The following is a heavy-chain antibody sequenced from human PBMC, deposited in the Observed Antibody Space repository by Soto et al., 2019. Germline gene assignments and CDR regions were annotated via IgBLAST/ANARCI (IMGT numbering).Heavy chain of an antibody. V-gene: IGHV1-2*02. CDR3: ASAAVTGTAGLDF. CDR2: INPNSGGT. Sequence: XSVKVSCKASVYTFSCFYMHWVRQDPGQGLEWMGWINPNSGGTKSAEKFQGRVTMTRDTAISTAYMELSRLTSDDTAVYYCASAAVTGTAGLDFWGQGTQVTVSS. D-gene: IGHD6-19*01. J-gene: IGHJ4*02. CDR1: VYTFSCFY.